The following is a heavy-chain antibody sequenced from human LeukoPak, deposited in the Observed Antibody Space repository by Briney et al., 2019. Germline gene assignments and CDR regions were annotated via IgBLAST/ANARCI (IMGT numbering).Heavy chain of an antibody. D-gene: IGHD3-3*01. Sequence: SETLSPTCAVSGYSISSGYYWGWIRRPPGKGLEWIGSIYHSGSTYYNPSLKSRVTISVDTSKNQFSLKLSSVTAADTPVYYCARHLYDFWSGYLNWFDPWGQGTLVTVSS. CDR3: ARHLYDFWSGYLNWFDP. CDR2: IYHSGST. V-gene: IGHV4-38-2*01. J-gene: IGHJ5*02. CDR1: GYSISSGYY.